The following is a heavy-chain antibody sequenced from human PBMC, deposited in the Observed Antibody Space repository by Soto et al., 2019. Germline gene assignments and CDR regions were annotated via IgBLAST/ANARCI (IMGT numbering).Heavy chain of an antibody. J-gene: IGHJ6*01. D-gene: IGHD6-6*01. CDR2: ISYDGSNK. Sequence: QVQLVESGGGVVQPGRSLRLSCAASGFTFSSYAMHWVRQAPGKGLEWVAVISYDGSNKYYADSVKGRFTISRDNSKNTLYLQMNSLRAEDTAVYYCARGSGRSSSSHYYYYGMDVW. V-gene: IGHV3-30-3*01. CDR1: GFTFSSYA. CDR3: ARGSGRSSSSHYYYYGMDV.